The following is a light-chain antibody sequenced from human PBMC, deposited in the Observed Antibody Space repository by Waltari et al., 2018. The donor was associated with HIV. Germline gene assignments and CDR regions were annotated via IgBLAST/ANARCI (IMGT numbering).Light chain of an antibody. CDR2: KDS. V-gene: IGLV3-25*03. CDR1: ALANQY. Sequence: SYELTQPPSVSVSPGQTARITCSGDALANQYAYWYQRKPGQAPVLVIYKDSERSSGIPERFSGSSSGKTGTLTISGVQAEDEADYYCQSADSSGTYLVIFGGGTKLTVL. J-gene: IGLJ2*01. CDR3: QSADSSGTYLVI.